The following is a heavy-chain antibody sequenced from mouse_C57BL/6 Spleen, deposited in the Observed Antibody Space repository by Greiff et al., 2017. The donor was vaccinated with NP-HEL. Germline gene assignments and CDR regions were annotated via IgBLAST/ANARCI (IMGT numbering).Heavy chain of an antibody. J-gene: IGHJ4*01. CDR3: ARNGIYDGYYLYAMDY. D-gene: IGHD2-3*01. Sequence: QVQLQQSGPGLVQPSQSLSITCTVSGFSLTSYGVHWVRQSPGKGLEWLGVIWSGGSTDYNAAFISRLSISKDNSKSQVFFKMNSLQADDTAIYYCARNGIYDGYYLYAMDYWGQGTSVTVSS. CDR1: GFSLTSYG. CDR2: IWSGGST. V-gene: IGHV2-2*01.